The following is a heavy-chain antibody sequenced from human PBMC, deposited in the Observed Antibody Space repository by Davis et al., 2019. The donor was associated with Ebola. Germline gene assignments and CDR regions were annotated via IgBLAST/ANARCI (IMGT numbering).Heavy chain of an antibody. D-gene: IGHD1-26*01. CDR3: ARESGRYRGDPFDF. CDR1: GGSISSGDYY. V-gene: IGHV4-30-4*01. J-gene: IGHJ3*01. Sequence: MPSETLSLTCTVSGGSISSGDYYWSWIRQPPGKGLEWIGYIYYSGSTNYNPSLKSRVTISVDTSKNQFSLKLSSVTAADTALYYCARESGRYRGDPFDFWGQGTLVTVSS. CDR2: IYYSGST.